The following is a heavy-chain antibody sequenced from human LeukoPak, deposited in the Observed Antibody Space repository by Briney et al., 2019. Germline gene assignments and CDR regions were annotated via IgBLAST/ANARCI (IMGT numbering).Heavy chain of an antibody. J-gene: IGHJ4*02. D-gene: IGHD2-2*01. CDR1: GYSFTSYW. CDR2: IYPGDSDT. V-gene: IGHV5-51*01. Sequence: GESLKIFCKGSGYSFTSYWVGWGRQMPGKGLEWMGIIYPGDSDTRYSPSFQGQVTISADKSISTAYLQWSSLKASDTAMYYCARHVGVVPAAATDWGQGTLVTVSS. CDR3: ARHVGVVPAAATD.